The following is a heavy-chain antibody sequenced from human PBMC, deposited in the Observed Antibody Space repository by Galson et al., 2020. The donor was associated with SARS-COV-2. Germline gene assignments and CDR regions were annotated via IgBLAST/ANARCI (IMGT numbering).Heavy chain of an antibody. D-gene: IGHD3-9*01. J-gene: IGHJ6*02. V-gene: IGHV1-69*10. CDR1: GGAFSSYT. Sequence: SVKVSCKASGGAFSSYTISWVRQAPGHGLEWLGGIVPLLGIPNYAQRFQGRPSITADTSTNTAFMELTSLGSEDTAVYYCARDEADVLSGLGLLVWGQGTTVTVSS. CDR3: ARDEADVLSGLGLLV. CDR2: IVPLLGIP.